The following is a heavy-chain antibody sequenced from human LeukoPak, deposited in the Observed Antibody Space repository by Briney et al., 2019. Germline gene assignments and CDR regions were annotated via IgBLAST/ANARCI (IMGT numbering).Heavy chain of an antibody. CDR3: ARNNGMDV. CDR1: GFTFRTYS. J-gene: IGHJ6*02. V-gene: IGHV3-21*04. CDR2: ISASSKSI. Sequence: GGSLRLSCVGSGFTFRTYSMNWVRLAPGKGLEWVTSISASSKSIYYADSVKGRFTLSRDNAKNSLYLQMNSLRAEDTALYHCARNNGMDVWGQGTTVIVSS.